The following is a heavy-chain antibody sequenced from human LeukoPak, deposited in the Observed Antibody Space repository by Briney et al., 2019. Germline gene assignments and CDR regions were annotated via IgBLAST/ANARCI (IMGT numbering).Heavy chain of an antibody. D-gene: IGHD3-9*01. Sequence: SETLSLTCTVSGGSISSGDYYWSWIRQPPGKGLEWIGYIYYSGSTYYNPSLKSRVTISVDTSKNQFSLKLSSVTAADTAVYYCARGKRGRYFDWSFDPWGQGTLVTVSP. J-gene: IGHJ5*02. CDR3: ARGKRGRYFDWSFDP. V-gene: IGHV4-30-4*01. CDR1: GGSISSGDYY. CDR2: IYYSGST.